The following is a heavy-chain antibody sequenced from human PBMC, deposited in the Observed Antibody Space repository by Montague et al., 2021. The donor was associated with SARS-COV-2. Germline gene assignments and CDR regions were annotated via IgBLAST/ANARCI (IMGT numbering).Heavy chain of an antibody. V-gene: IGHV4-59*08. CDR1: GGSLSSYY. D-gene: IGHD2-2*01. CDR3: ARGGTRDIVLVPSALDY. J-gene: IGHJ4*02. Sequence: SETLSLTCTVSGGSLSSYYWSWIRQPPGKGLDWIGFLYYSGVTNYNPSLKSRVTMSLDTSKNQFSLRLSSVTAADTAVYYCARGGTRDIVLVPSALDYWGRGIPVTVSS. CDR2: LYYSGVT.